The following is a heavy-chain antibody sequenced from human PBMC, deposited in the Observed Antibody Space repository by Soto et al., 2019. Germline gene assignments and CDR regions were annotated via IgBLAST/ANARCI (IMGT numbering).Heavy chain of an antibody. D-gene: IGHD1-1*01. J-gene: IGHJ5*02. Sequence: QVQLVQSGAEVKKPGASVKVSCKASGYTFSTYGFSWVRQAPGQGLEWMGWIGADNGDTNYAQNFQGRVTITPDTSTPPSYMELRSLTSDDTAVYFCARDWKGAEGFDPWGQGTLVTVSS. V-gene: IGHV1-18*01. CDR3: ARDWKGAEGFDP. CDR2: IGADNGDT. CDR1: GYTFSTYG.